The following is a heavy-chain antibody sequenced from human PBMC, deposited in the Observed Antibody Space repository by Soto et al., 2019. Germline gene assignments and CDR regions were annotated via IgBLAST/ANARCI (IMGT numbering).Heavy chain of an antibody. D-gene: IGHD3-3*01. Sequence: PGESLKISCAASGFTFSSYGMHWVRQAPGKGLEWVAVIWYDGSNKYYADSVKGRFTISRDNSKNTLYLQINSLRAEDTAVYYCARDYDRSDAFDIWGQGTMVTVSS. CDR1: GFTFSSYG. J-gene: IGHJ3*02. CDR3: ARDYDRSDAFDI. V-gene: IGHV3-33*01. CDR2: IWYDGSNK.